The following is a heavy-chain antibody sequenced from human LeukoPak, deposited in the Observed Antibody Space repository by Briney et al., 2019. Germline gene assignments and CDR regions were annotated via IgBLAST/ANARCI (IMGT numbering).Heavy chain of an antibody. J-gene: IGHJ4*02. V-gene: IGHV3-23*01. D-gene: IGHD3-10*01. CDR3: AKGRSEGSGTYYPSFDD. CDR2: VSGSAIST. CDR1: GFTFNTYA. Sequence: GGSLRLSCAASGFTFNTYAMSWVRQAPGRGLEWIASVSGSAISTYHAASVRGRLTISRDNSQNTIYLQMNSLRADDTAAYYCAKGRSEGSGTYYPSFDDWGQGTLVTVSS.